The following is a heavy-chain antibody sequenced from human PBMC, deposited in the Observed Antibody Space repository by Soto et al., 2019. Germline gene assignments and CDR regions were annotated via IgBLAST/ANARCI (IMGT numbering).Heavy chain of an antibody. CDR1: GDSISSGGYY. V-gene: IGHV4-31*03. Sequence: SETLSLTCTVSGDSISSGGYYWSWIRQHPGTGLEWIGYIYYSGSTYYNPSLKSRVTISLDTSKNQFSLNLSSVTAADTALYYCATGDAWAFLLGYWGQGSLVTVSS. CDR2: IYYSGST. CDR3: ATGDAWAFLLGY. J-gene: IGHJ4*02. D-gene: IGHD3-3*02.